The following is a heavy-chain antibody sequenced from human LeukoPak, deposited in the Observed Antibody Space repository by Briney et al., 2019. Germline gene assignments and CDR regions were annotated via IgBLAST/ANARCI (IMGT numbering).Heavy chain of an antibody. CDR2: ISVYNGNT. J-gene: IGHJ4*02. V-gene: IGHV1-18*01. D-gene: IGHD3-22*01. Sequence: GASVKVSCKASGYTFTSYGISWVRQAPGQGLEWMGWISVYNGNTNYAQKLQGRVTMTTDTSTSTAYMELRSLRSDDTAVYYCARNNYYDSSGYFDYWGQGTLVTVSS. CDR3: ARNNYYDSSGYFDY. CDR1: GYTFTSYG.